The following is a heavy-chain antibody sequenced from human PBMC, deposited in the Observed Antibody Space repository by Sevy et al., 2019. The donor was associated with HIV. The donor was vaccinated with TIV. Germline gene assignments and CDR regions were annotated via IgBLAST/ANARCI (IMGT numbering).Heavy chain of an antibody. V-gene: IGHV3-30*18. CDR3: AKDYRVLLITTIDY. Sequence: GGSLRLSCSASGFTFSNYAMHWVRQAPGKGLEWVGFMSYDGSNKYYADSGKGRFTISRGNGTNTLYLQMNSLGAEDTAVYYCAKDYRVLLITTIDYWGQGTLVTVSS. CDR2: MSYDGSNK. J-gene: IGHJ4*02. CDR1: GFTFSNYA. D-gene: IGHD3-22*01.